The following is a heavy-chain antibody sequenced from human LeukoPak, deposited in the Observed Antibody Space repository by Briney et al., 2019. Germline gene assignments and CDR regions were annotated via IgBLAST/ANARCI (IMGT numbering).Heavy chain of an antibody. Sequence: GGSLRLSCAASGFTFSTYSMTWVRQAPGKGLEWVSSISSSGSFIFYADSVKGRFTISRDNAKNSLYLQMNSLRAEDTAVYYCTRDEEGVYHTRIDYWGQGTLVTVSS. CDR2: ISSSGSFI. V-gene: IGHV3-21*01. CDR3: TRDEEGVYHTRIDY. J-gene: IGHJ4*02. D-gene: IGHD2-2*01. CDR1: GFTFSTYS.